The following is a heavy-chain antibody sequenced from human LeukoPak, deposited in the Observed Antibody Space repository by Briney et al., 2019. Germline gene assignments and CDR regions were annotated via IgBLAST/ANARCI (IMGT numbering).Heavy chain of an antibody. J-gene: IGHJ4*02. Sequence: GGSLRLSCAASGFTFSSYAMSWVRQAPGKGLEWVSAISGSGGSTYYADSVKGRFTISRDNSKNTVYLQMNSLDDTAVYYCAVDLLDGVPDYFDFWGQGTLVTVSS. V-gene: IGHV3-23*01. D-gene: IGHD2-8*01. CDR2: ISGSGGST. CDR1: GFTFSSYA. CDR3: AVDLLDGVPDYFDF.